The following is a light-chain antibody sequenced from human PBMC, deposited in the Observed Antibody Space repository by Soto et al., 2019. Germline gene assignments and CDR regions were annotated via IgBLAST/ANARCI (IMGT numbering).Light chain of an antibody. CDR2: GTS. CDR1: QSVNSGF. V-gene: IGKV3-20*01. CDR3: QQYLASPPWT. J-gene: IGKJ1*01. Sequence: EIVLTQSPGTLSLSPGERATLSCRASQSVNSGFLAWYQQKPGQAPRLLIYGTSTRAAGIPDRFSGSGSGTYFTLTISRLEPEDFAVYSCQQYLASPPWTFGQGTKVE.